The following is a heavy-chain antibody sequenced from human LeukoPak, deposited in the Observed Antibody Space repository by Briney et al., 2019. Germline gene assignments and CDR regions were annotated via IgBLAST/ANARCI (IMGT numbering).Heavy chain of an antibody. D-gene: IGHD6-13*01. CDR3: ARGDAAAGPPAHY. V-gene: IGHV3-11*06. CDR1: GFTFSDYY. Sequence: GGSLRLSCAASGFTFSDYYMSWIRQAPGKGLEWVSYISGSSRYTNYADSVNGRFTISRDNAKNSLYLQMNSLRAEDTAVYYCARGDAAAGPPAHYWGQGTLVTVSS. J-gene: IGHJ4*02. CDR2: ISGSSRYT.